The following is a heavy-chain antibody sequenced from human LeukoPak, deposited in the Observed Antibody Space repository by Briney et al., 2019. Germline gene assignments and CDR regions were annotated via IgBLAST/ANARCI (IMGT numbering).Heavy chain of an antibody. D-gene: IGHD6-13*01. Sequence: GGSLRLSCAASEFTFSNYEMHWVRQATGKGLAWVSTIDTAGNTWYPDSVKGRFTSSRENAKNSLTLQMNSLRVGDTAVYYCARAKMPGIQTAGRVNYFEFWGQGTLVTVSS. V-gene: IGHV3-13*01. J-gene: IGHJ4*02. CDR1: EFTFSNYE. CDR3: ARAKMPGIQTAGRVNYFEF. CDR2: IDTAGNT.